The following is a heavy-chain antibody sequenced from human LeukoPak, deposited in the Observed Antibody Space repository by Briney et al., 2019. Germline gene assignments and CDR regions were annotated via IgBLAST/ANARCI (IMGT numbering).Heavy chain of an antibody. CDR3: ARALSYYDSSGYGGDAFDI. Sequence: SETLSLTCTVSGGSISSYYWSWIRQPAGKGLEWIGRIYTSGSTNYNPSLKSRVTMSVDTSKNQFSLKLSSVTAADTAVYYCARALSYYDSSGYGGDAFDIWGRGTMVTVSS. V-gene: IGHV4-4*07. CDR1: GGSISSYY. D-gene: IGHD3-22*01. J-gene: IGHJ3*02. CDR2: IYTSGST.